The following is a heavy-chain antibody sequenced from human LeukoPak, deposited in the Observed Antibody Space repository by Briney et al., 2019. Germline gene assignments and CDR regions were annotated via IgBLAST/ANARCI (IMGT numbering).Heavy chain of an antibody. V-gene: IGHV4-61*02. D-gene: IGHD2/OR15-2a*01. CDR2: IHTSGNT. CDR3: TRGDNT. Sequence: SETLSLTCTVSGGSISSGSSYWSWIRQPAGKGLEWIGRIHTSGNTNYKPSLQSRVTISVDTAKNQFSLKLSSVTAADTAVYYCTRGDNTWGQGTLVTVSS. J-gene: IGHJ5*02. CDR1: GGSISSGSSY.